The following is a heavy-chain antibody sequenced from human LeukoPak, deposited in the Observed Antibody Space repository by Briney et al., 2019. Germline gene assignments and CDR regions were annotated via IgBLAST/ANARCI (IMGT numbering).Heavy chain of an antibody. V-gene: IGHV3-23*01. CDR3: AKVDSGVLWFGELGGY. Sequence: GGSLRLSCAASGFTFRSYAMSWVRQAPGKGLEWVSAISGSGGSTYYADSVKGRFTISRDNSKNTLYLQMNSLRAEDTAVYYCAKVDSGVLWFGELGGYWGQGTLVTVSS. J-gene: IGHJ4*02. CDR1: GFTFRSYA. CDR2: ISGSGGST. D-gene: IGHD3-10*01.